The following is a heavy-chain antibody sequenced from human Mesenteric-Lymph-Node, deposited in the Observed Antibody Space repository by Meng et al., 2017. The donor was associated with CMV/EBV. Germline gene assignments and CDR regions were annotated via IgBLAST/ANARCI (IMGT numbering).Heavy chain of an antibody. D-gene: IGHD6-6*01. V-gene: IGHV4-39*07. CDR1: GVSISSTEYY. CDR2: IYFTGST. Sequence: SETLSLTCTVSGVSISSTEYYWGWIRQTPGEGLEWCGSIYFTGSTYYNPSLKSRVTISVDTSKNQFSLKLSSVTAADTAVYYCARARIAARPSGFGYWGQGTLVTVSS. J-gene: IGHJ4*02. CDR3: ARARIAARPSGFGY.